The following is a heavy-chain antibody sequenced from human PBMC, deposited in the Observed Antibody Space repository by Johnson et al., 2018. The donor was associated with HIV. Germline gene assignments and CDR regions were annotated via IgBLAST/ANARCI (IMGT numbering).Heavy chain of an antibody. D-gene: IGHD1-26*01. CDR3: ARDMVGATFDDAFDI. V-gene: IGHV3-30*03. J-gene: IGHJ3*02. Sequence: QVQLVESGGGLVQPGASLRLSCAASGFAFSTYDMHWVRQAPGKGLEWVAVISYDGSNKYYADSVKGRFTISRDNSKNTLYLQMNSLRAEDTAVYYCARDMVGATFDDAFDIWGQGTMVTVSS. CDR2: ISYDGSNK. CDR1: GFAFSTYD.